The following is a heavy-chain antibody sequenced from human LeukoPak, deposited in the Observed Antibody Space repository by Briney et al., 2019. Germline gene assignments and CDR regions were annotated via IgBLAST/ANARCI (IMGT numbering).Heavy chain of an antibody. D-gene: IGHD2-15*01. J-gene: IGHJ3*02. Sequence: ASVKVSCKASGYTLTSYGISWVRQAPGQGLEWMGWISAYNGNTNYAQKLQGRVTMTTDTSTSTAYMELRSLRSDDTAVYYCARDQSLGYCSGGSCDAFDIWGQGTMVTVSS. CDR2: ISAYNGNT. CDR3: ARDQSLGYCSGGSCDAFDI. V-gene: IGHV1-18*01. CDR1: GYTLTSYG.